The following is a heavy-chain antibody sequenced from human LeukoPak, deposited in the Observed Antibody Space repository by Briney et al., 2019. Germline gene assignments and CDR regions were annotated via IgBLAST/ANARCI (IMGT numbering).Heavy chain of an antibody. D-gene: IGHD5-12*01. V-gene: IGHV3-21*01. CDR1: GFTFSSYS. J-gene: IGHJ4*02. CDR2: ISSSSSYI. CDR3: ARGPSGYHNT. Sequence: GGSLRLSCAASGFTFSSYSMNWVRQAPGKGLEWVSSISSSSSYIYYADSVKGRFTISRDNSKNTLYLQMNSLRAEDMAVYYCARGPSGYHNTGGQGTLVTVSS.